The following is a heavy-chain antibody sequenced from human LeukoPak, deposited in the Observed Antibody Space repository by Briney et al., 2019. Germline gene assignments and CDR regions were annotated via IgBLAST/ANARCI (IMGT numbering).Heavy chain of an antibody. Sequence: GGSLRLSCAASGFTVSSNYMSWVRQAPGKGLEWVAVISYDGSNKYYADSVKGRFTISRDNSKNTLYLQMNSLRAEDTAVYYCARDQAWLPRHGMDVWGQGTTVTVSS. J-gene: IGHJ6*02. CDR1: GFTVSSNY. V-gene: IGHV3-30-3*01. D-gene: IGHD5-12*01. CDR3: ARDQAWLPRHGMDV. CDR2: ISYDGSNK.